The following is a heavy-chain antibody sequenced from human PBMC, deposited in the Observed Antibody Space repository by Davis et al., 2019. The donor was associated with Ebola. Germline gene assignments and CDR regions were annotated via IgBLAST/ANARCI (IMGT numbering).Heavy chain of an antibody. CDR2: INSDGSST. Sequence: GESLKISCAASGFTFSSYWMHWVRQAPGKGLVWVSRINSDGSSTSYADSVKGRFTISRDNAKNTLYLQMNSLRAEDTAVYYCARRVNWFDPWGQGTLVTVSS. V-gene: IGHV3-74*01. D-gene: IGHD6-6*01. CDR3: ARRVNWFDP. J-gene: IGHJ5*02. CDR1: GFTFSSYW.